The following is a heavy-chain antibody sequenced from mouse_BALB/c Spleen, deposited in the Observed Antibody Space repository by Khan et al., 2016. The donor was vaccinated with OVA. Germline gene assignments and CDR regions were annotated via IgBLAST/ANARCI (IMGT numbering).Heavy chain of an antibody. Sequence: EVELVESGGGLVKPGGSLKLSCAASGFTFSDYYMYWVRQTPEKRLEWVATISDGGSYTYYPASVKGRFPISRDNAKNNLYLQMSSLKSEDTDMYYCARGYYGDRFAYWGQGTLVTVSA. CDR3: ARGYYGDRFAY. V-gene: IGHV5-4*02. D-gene: IGHD2-13*01. CDR1: GFTFSDYY. CDR2: ISDGGSYT. J-gene: IGHJ3*01.